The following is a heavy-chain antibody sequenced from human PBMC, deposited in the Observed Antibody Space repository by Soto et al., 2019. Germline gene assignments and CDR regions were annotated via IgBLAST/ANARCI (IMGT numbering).Heavy chain of an antibody. J-gene: IGHJ6*02. D-gene: IGHD3-3*01. CDR2: INHSGST. CDR1: GGSFSGYY. Sequence: SETLSFTCAVYGGSFSGYYWSWIRQPPGKGLEWIGEINHSGSTNYNPSLKSRVTISVDTSKNQFSLKLSSVTAADTAVYYCAGARRRRIGVVIMGYYGMDVWGQGTTVTVSS. V-gene: IGHV4-34*01. CDR3: AGARRRRIGVVIMGYYGMDV.